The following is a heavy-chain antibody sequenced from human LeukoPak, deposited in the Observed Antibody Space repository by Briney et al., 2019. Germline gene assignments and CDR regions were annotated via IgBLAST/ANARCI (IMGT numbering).Heavy chain of an antibody. CDR3: AKDRYTGGGYCPFGY. V-gene: IGHV3-43*02. J-gene: IGHJ4*02. CDR1: GFTFDDYA. CDR2: ISGDGGST. D-gene: IGHD2-21*01. Sequence: GGSLRLSCAASGFTFDDYAMHWVRQAPGKGLEWVSLISGDGGSTYYTDSVKGRFTISRDNSKNSLYLQMNSLRTEDTALYYCAKDRYTGGGYCPFGYWGQGTLVTVPS.